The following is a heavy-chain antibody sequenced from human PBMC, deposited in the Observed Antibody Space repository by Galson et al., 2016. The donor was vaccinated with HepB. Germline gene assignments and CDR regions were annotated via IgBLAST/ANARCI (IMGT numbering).Heavy chain of an antibody. V-gene: IGHV4-34*01. CDR2: INHSGST. D-gene: IGHD2-21*01. CDR3: ARGNYSAFDI. Sequence: ETLSLTCAVYGGSFSGYYWSWIRQPPGKGLEWIGEINHSGSTNYNPSLKSRVTISVDTSKSQFSLKLSSVTAADTAVYYCARGNYSAFDIRGQGTMVTVSS. CDR1: GGSFSGYY. J-gene: IGHJ3*02.